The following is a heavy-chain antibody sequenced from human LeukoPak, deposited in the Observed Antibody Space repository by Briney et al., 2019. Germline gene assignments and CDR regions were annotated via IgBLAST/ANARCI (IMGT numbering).Heavy chain of an antibody. D-gene: IGHD3-9*01. J-gene: IGHJ4*02. CDR3: ARRGRYAGDY. CDR2: INHSGST. CDR1: GGSFSGYY. V-gene: IGHV4-34*01. Sequence: SDPLSLPCAVYGGSFSGYYWRWLRQPPGKGLEWIGEINHSGSTNYNPSLKSRVTISVDTSKNQFSLKLSSVTAADTAVYYGARRGRYAGDYWGQGTLVTVSS.